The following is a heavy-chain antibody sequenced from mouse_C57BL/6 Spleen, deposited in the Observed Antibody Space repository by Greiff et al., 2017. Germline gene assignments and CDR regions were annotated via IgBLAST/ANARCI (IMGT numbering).Heavy chain of an antibody. V-gene: IGHV1-42*01. J-gene: IGHJ2*01. CDR3: ARPGQGY. Sequence: VQLQQSGPELVKPGASVKISCKASGYSFTGYYMNWVKQSPEKSLEWIGEINPSTGGTTYNQKFKAKATLTVDKSSSTAYMQLKSLTSEDSAVYYCARPGQGYWGQGTTLTVSS. CDR2: INPSTGGT. D-gene: IGHD4-1*01. CDR1: GYSFTGYY.